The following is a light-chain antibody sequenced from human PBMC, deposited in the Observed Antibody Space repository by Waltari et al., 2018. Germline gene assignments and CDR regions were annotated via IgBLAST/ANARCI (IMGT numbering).Light chain of an antibody. V-gene: IGLV2-14*01. CDR2: EVS. Sequence: QSALTQPASVSGSPGHSMPISCTGTTSDVGAYNSVSWYQHHPGKAPKIMNYEVSNRPSGVSNRFSGSKSGNTASLTISGLQAEDEADYYCSSYRRSNTLVFGGGTKVTVL. J-gene: IGLJ2*01. CDR1: TSDVGAYNS. CDR3: SSYRRSNTLV.